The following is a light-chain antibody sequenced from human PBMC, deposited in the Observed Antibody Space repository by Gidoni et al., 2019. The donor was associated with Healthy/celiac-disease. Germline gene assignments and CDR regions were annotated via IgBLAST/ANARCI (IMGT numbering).Light chain of an antibody. CDR1: QSVSRSY. CDR3: QQYGSPLLT. V-gene: IGKV3-20*01. Sequence: EIVLTQSPGTLSLSPGERATLSCRASQSVSRSYLAWYQQKPGQAPMLLIYGASSRATGIPDMFSGRGSGTDFTLTISRLEPDDFAVYYCQQYGSPLLTFGGGTKLEIK. J-gene: IGKJ4*01. CDR2: GAS.